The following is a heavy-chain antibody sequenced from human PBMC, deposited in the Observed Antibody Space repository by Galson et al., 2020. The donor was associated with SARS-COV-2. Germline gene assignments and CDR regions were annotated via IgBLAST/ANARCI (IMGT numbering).Heavy chain of an antibody. CDR3: ARVARYFDWLRVDP. J-gene: IGHJ5*02. V-gene: IGHV4-39*07. CDR1: GDSISSNTYY. D-gene: IGHD3-9*01. Sequence: SETLSLTCTVSGDSISSNTYYWGWIRQPPGKGLEWIGSIYFSGFAYYNPSLKSRVIISVDTSESQFSLKLTSVTAADTAVYYCARVARYFDWLRVDPWGQGTLVTVSS. CDR2: IYFSGFA.